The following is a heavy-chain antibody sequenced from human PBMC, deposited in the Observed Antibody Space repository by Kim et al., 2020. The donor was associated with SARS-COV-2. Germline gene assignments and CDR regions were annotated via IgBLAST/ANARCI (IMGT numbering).Heavy chain of an antibody. CDR3: ARSPMGYYGSGMLDY. Sequence: KFQGRITMTRNTSISTAYMELSRLRSDDTAVYYCARSPMGYYGSGMLDYWGQGTLVTVSS. J-gene: IGHJ4*02. V-gene: IGHV1-2*02. D-gene: IGHD3-10*01.